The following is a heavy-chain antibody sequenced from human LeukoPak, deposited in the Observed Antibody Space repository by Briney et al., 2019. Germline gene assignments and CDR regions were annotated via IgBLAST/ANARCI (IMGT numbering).Heavy chain of an antibody. Sequence: SETLSLTCTVSGGSITGYYWTWIRQAPGKRPEWLAYIRYTGSTTYNPSLKSRVTMSVDTSKNQFSLKLSSVTAADTAVYYCARDSRRGWSYYFDYWGQGTLVTVSS. CDR1: GGSITGYY. CDR3: ARDSRRGWSYYFDY. D-gene: IGHD6-19*01. J-gene: IGHJ4*02. V-gene: IGHV4-59*12. CDR2: IRYTGST.